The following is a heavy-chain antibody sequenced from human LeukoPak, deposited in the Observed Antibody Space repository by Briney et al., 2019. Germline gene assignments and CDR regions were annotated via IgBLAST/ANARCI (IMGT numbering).Heavy chain of an antibody. CDR3: ASSPRYCSGGSCYSGGDAFDI. J-gene: IGHJ3*02. D-gene: IGHD2-15*01. CDR1: RFSFTSHW. CDR2: IYPGDSDT. V-gene: IGHV5-51*01. Sequence: GESLKISCKGSRFSFTSHWIGWVRQMPGKGLEWMGIIYPGDSDTRYSPSFRGQVTMSADKSISTAYLQWSSLKTSDTAMYYCASSPRYCSGGSCYSGGDAFDIWGQGTMVTVSS.